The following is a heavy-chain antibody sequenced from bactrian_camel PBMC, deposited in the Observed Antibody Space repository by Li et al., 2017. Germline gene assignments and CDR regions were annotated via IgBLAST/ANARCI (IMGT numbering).Heavy chain of an antibody. V-gene: IGHV3S1*01. CDR2: INPGGGTT. D-gene: IGHD4*01. Sequence: HVQLVESGGGLVQTGGSLRLSCVASGFNIRDHWMWRVRQAPGKGLEWVSYINPGGGTTAYADAVLDRFTISRDNAKNTVYLQMNRLTSEDTALYYCTTEMVIARPWGRAHTYHGMDYWGKGTQVTVS. J-gene: IGHJ7*01. CDR1: GFNIRDHW.